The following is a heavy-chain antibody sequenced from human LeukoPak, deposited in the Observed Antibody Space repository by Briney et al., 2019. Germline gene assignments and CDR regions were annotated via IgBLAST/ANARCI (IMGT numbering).Heavy chain of an antibody. CDR3: AREGKWLQLRYFDY. V-gene: IGHV3-23*01. Sequence: GGSLRLSCAASGFTFSSYAMSWVRRAPGKGLEWVSAISGSGGSTYYADSVKGRFTISRDNSKNTLYLQMNSLRADDTAVYYCAREGKWLQLRYFDYWGQGTLVTVSS. D-gene: IGHD5-24*01. J-gene: IGHJ4*02. CDR1: GFTFSSYA. CDR2: ISGSGGST.